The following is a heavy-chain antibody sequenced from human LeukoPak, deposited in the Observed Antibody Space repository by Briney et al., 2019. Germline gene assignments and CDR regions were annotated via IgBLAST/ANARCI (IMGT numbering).Heavy chain of an antibody. CDR3: AKDIPPAVWDGYSQ. CDR1: GFTFSSDA. D-gene: IGHD5-24*01. J-gene: IGHJ4*02. V-gene: IGHV3-23*01. Sequence: GGSLRLSCAASGFTFSSDAMSWVRQAPGKGLEGVSAISGSGGSTYYADSVKGRFTISRDNSQNTLYLQMNSLSAEDTAVYYCAKDIPPAVWDGYSQWGQGTLVTVSS. CDR2: ISGSGGST.